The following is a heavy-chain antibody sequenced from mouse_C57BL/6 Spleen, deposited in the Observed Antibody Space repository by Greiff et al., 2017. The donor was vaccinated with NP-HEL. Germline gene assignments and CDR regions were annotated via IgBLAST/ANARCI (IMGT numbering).Heavy chain of an antibody. Sequence: EVKLVESGGGLVQPGGSLKLSCAASGFTFSDYYMYWVRQTPEKRLEWVAYISNGGGSTYYPDTVKGRFTISRDNAKNTLYLQMSRLKSEDTAMYYCARLDGYYGGYFDYWGQGTTLTVSS. CDR3: ARLDGYYGGYFDY. D-gene: IGHD2-3*01. CDR2: ISNGGGST. J-gene: IGHJ2*01. V-gene: IGHV5-12*01. CDR1: GFTFSDYY.